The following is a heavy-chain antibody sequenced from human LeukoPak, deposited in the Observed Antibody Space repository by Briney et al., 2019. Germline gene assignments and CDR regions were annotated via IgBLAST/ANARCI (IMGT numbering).Heavy chain of an antibody. CDR2: IIPIFGTA. Sequence: GASVKVSCKASGGTFSSYAISWVRQAPGQGLEWMGGIIPIFGTANYAQKFQGRVTITTDESASTAYMELSSLRSEDTAVYYCARGLSPLYYYYYYMDVWGKGTTVTVSS. CDR3: ARGLSPLYYYYYYMDV. J-gene: IGHJ6*03. CDR1: GGTFSSYA. D-gene: IGHD3-16*02. V-gene: IGHV1-69*05.